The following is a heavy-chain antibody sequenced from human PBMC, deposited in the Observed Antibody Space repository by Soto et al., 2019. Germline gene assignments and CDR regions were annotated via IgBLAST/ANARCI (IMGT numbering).Heavy chain of an antibody. Sequence: SETLSLTCTVFGGSISSYYWSWIRQLPGKGLEWIGYICCSGSTNYNPSLKSRVTISVDTSKNQFSLKLSSVTAADTAVYYCARDPKYADAFDIWSQGTIVTVSS. CDR2: ICCSGST. J-gene: IGHJ3*02. V-gene: IGHV4-59*01. CDR1: GGSISSYY. D-gene: IGHD2-2*01. CDR3: ARDPKYADAFDI.